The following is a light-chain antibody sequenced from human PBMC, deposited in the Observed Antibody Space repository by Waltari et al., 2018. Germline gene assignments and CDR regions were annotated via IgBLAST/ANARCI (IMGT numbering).Light chain of an antibody. CDR2: KVS. V-gene: IGKV2-30*01. J-gene: IGKJ1*01. Sequence: DVVMTQSPPSLPVTLGQPASMSCSPSQTLIYTDGNTYLIWFLQRPGQSPQRLIYKVSDRDPGVPDRFRGSGSGTDFTLRIKKVEAEDVGVYYCMQGTHWPWTFGQGTKMEIE. CDR3: MQGTHWPWT. CDR1: QTLIYTDGNTY.